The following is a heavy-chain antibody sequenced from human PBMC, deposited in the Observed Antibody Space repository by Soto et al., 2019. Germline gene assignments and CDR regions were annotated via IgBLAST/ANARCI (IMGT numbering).Heavy chain of an antibody. CDR3: APNRRLVAAAKSDVYYGMDV. Sequence: GSGPTLVNPTQTLTLTCTFSGFSLSTSGVGVGWIRQPPGKALEWLALIYWDDDKRYSPSLKNRLTITKDTSKNQVVLIMTNMDPVDTATYYCAPNRRLVAAAKSDVYYGMDVWGQGTTVTVSS. CDR2: IYWDDDK. CDR1: GFSLSTSGVG. J-gene: IGHJ6*02. D-gene: IGHD2-2*01. V-gene: IGHV2-5*02.